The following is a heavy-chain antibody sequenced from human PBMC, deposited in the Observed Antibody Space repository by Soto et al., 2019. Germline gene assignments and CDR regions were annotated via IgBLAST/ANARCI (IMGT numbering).Heavy chain of an antibody. CDR2: IYYSGST. CDR1: GDSISSGDYY. V-gene: IGHV4-30-4*01. CDR3: AGGSGNYYY. D-gene: IGHD3-10*01. J-gene: IGHJ4*02. Sequence: SETLSLTCTVSGDSISSGDYYWSWIRQPPGKGLEWIGYIYYSGSTYYKPSLKSRVTISVDTSKNQFSLKLSSVTAADTAVYYCAGGSGNYYYWGQGTLVTVSS.